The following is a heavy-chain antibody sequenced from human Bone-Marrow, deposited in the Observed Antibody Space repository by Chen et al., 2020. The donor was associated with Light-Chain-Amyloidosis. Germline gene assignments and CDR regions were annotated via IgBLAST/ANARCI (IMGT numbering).Heavy chain of an antibody. J-gene: IGHJ4*02. V-gene: IGHV4-4*07. CDR1: GGFINNYY. CDR3: ARGSVVYGFDY. CDR2: VHTSGSS. D-gene: IGHD2-8*01. Sequence: QVQLQESGPGLVKPSETLSLTCTVSGGFINNYYWSWIRQPAGKGLQLIGRVHTSGSSNYNPSLRSRVTMSVDTSKKTFFLNLTSVTAADTAVYYCARGSVVYGFDYWGQGILVTVSS.